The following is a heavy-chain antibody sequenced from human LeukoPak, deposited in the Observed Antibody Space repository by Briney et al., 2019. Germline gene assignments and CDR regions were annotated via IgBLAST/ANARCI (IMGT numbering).Heavy chain of an antibody. J-gene: IGHJ6*03. CDR3: ARGVLSGYYYYYMDV. CDR1: GFTFSSYG. D-gene: IGHD2-2*01. V-gene: IGHV3-33*01. CDR2: IWYDGSNK. Sequence: PGGSLRPSCAASGFTFSSYGMHWVRQAPGKGLEWVAVIWYDGSNKYYADSVKGRFTISRDNSKNTLYLQMNSLRAEDTAVYYCARGVLSGYYYYYMDVWGKGTTVTVSS.